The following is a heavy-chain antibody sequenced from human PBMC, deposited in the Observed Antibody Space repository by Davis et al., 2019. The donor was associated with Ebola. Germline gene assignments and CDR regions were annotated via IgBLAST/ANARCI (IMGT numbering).Heavy chain of an antibody. J-gene: IGHJ6*02. V-gene: IGHV1-2*02. CDR3: ARGQRTTPDSYYYYYGMDI. D-gene: IGHD2-15*01. CDR2: INPNSGGA. Sequence: AASVKVSCRASGYTFTGYYMHWVRQAPGQGLEWMGWINPNSGGANYAQKFPGRVTMTRDTSISTAYMELSRLRSDDTAVYYCARGQRTTPDSYYYYYGMDIWGQGTTVTVSS. CDR1: GYTFTGYY.